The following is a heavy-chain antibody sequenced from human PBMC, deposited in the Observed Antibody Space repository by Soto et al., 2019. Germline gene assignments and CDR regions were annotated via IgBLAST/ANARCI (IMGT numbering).Heavy chain of an antibody. Sequence: SETLSLSCTVSGGSMSSGAYYWNWTRQHPGKGLEWIGYIYYSGNTYYNPSLKSRIVISVDTSKNQFSLNLGSVTAADTAIYYCASSYSGYLDNWGRGALVTVSS. V-gene: IGHV4-31*03. CDR1: GGSMSSGAYY. CDR2: IYYSGNT. J-gene: IGHJ4*02. CDR3: ASSYSGYLDN. D-gene: IGHD3-22*01.